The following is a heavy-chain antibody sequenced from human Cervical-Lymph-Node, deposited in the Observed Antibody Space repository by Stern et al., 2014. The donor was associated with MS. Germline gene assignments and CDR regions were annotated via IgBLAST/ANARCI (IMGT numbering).Heavy chain of an antibody. J-gene: IGHJ5*02. CDR2: IIPILETA. CDR1: GGNFSVLA. Sequence: VQLLESGAEVKKPESSVRVSCQASGGNFSVLAISWVRQAPGQRPEWMGGIIPILETATSAQKFQGRVTITADRATSRVHMEMTSLRGEDTAVFYCALLTYNSGPESWGQGTLVTVSS. CDR3: ALLTYNSGPES. V-gene: IGHV1-69*06. D-gene: IGHD1-1*01.